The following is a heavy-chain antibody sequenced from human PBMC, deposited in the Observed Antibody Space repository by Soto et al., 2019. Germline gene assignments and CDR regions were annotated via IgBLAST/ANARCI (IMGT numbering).Heavy chain of an antibody. D-gene: IGHD2-2*01. V-gene: IGHV3-49*03. J-gene: IGHJ3*02. CDR2: IRSKAYGGTT. CDR3: TRGSHCSSTSCYLGPNAFDI. Sequence: AGGSLRLSCTASGFTFSDYAMSWFRQAPGKGLEWVGFIRSKAYGGTTEYAASVKGRFTISRDDSKSIAYLQMNSLKTEDTAVYYCTRGSHCSSTSCYLGPNAFDIWGQGTMVTVSS. CDR1: GFTFSDYA.